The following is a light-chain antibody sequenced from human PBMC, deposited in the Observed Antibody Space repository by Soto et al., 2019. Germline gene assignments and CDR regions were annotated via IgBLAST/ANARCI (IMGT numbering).Light chain of an antibody. CDR2: AAS. J-gene: IGKJ1*01. CDR3: QHYNSYSEA. CDR1: QSISRF. V-gene: IGKV1-5*01. Sequence: DIQMTQSPSSLSASIGDRVTITCRASQSISRFLNWYQQKPGKAPKLLIYAASSLDSGVPSRFSGSASGTEFTLTISSLQPDDFATYYCQHYNSYSEAFGQGTKVELK.